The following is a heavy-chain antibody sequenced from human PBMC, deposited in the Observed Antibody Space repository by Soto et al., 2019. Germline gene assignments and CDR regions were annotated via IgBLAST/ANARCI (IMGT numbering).Heavy chain of an antibody. CDR2: IHNSGST. D-gene: IGHD4-17*01. CDR3: ARHVDYGGTDYYYYGMDV. J-gene: IGHJ6*02. V-gene: IGHV4-30-4*01. Sequence: SETLSLTCSVSGASIYNGGYFWSWIRQSPGKGLEWIGHIHNSGSTYHNPSLKSRVTISVDTSKNQFSLKLTSVTAADTAVYYCARHVDYGGTDYYYYGMDVWGQGTTVT. CDR1: GASIYNGGYF.